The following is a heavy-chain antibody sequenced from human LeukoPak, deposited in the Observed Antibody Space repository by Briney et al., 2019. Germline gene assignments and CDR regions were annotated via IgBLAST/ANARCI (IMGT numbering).Heavy chain of an antibody. J-gene: IGHJ3*02. CDR1: GYTFTSYA. CDR3: ARNCGGDCDDAFDI. Sequence: ASVKVSCKASGYTFTSYAMNWVRQAPGQGLEWMGWINTNTGNPTYARGFTGRFVFSLDTSVSTAYLQISSLKAEDTAVYYCARNCGGDCDDAFDIWGQGTMVTVSS. V-gene: IGHV7-4-1*02. D-gene: IGHD2-21*02. CDR2: INTNTGNP.